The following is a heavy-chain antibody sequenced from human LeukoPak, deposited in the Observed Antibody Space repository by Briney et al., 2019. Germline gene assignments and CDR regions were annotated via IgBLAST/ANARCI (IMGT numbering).Heavy chain of an antibody. CDR1: GYTFTGYY. Sequence: ASVTVSCKASGYTFTGYYMHWVRQAPGQGLEWMGWINPNSGGTNYAQKFQGRVTMTRDTSISTAYMELSRLRSDDTAVYYCARGGELRYFDWLSPFDYWGQGTLVTVSS. CDR3: ARGGELRYFDWLSPFDY. CDR2: INPNSGGT. J-gene: IGHJ4*02. D-gene: IGHD3-9*01. V-gene: IGHV1-2*02.